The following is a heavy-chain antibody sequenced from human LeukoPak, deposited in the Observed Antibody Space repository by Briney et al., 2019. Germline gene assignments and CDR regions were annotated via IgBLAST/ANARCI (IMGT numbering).Heavy chain of an antibody. CDR1: GFTVSNNY. D-gene: IGHD1-26*01. V-gene: IGHV3-53*01. J-gene: IGHJ4*02. Sequence: GGSLRLSCAASGFTVSNNYMTWVRQAPGKGLEWVSVIHIGGDTYYADSVKGRFTISRDNSKNTLYLQMNSLRVEDTAVYYCARDLVGATVPDWGQGTPVTVSS. CDR2: IHIGGDT. CDR3: ARDLVGATVPD.